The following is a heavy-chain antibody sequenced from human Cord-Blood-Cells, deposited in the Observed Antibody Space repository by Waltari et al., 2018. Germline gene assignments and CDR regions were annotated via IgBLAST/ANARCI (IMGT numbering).Heavy chain of an antibody. Sequence: QITLKESGPTLVKPTQTLTLTCTFSGFSLSTSGVGVGWIRQPPGKALEWLALIYWDVDKRYSPSLKSRLTSTKDTSKNQVVLTMTNMDPVDTATYYCAHYYYDSSGYYEGAFDIWGQGTMVTVSS. CDR1: GFSLSTSGVG. D-gene: IGHD3-22*01. V-gene: IGHV2-5*02. CDR2: IYWDVDK. CDR3: AHYYYDSSGYYEGAFDI. J-gene: IGHJ3*02.